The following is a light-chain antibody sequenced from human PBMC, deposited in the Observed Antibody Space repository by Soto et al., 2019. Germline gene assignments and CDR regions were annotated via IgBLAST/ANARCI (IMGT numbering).Light chain of an antibody. V-gene: IGKV3D-15*01. CDR3: QQYDNWPRT. J-gene: IGKJ1*01. CDR2: GAS. CDR1: QSVSRN. Sequence: ERVMTQSPVTLSVSPGERATLSCRASQSVSRNLAWYQQKPGQPPRLFIYGASTRAPGIPARFSGSGSGTEFTLTISSLQSEDFAVYYCQQYDNWPRTFGQGTKVDIK.